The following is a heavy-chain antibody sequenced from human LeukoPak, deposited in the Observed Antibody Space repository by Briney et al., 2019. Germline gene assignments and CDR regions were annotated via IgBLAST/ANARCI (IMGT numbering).Heavy chain of an antibody. V-gene: IGHV1-3*01. J-gene: IGHJ5*02. Sequence: ASVKVSCKASGDTFTTYAIHWVRHAPGQRLERMGWINAGSGYTKYSQTLQGRVTITRDTSASTAYMEVSSLRSEDTAVYYCARGSGLLDYGDTLNWFDPWGQGTLVTVSS. CDR3: ARGSGLLDYGDTLNWFDP. CDR1: GDTFTTYA. D-gene: IGHD4-17*01. CDR2: INAGSGYT.